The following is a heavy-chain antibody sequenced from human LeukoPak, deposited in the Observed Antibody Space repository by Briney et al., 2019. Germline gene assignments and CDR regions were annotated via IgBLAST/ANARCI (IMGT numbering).Heavy chain of an antibody. CDR1: GGSISSGGYY. D-gene: IGHD6-19*01. CDR2: IYYSGST. J-gene: IGHJ5*02. Sequence: SQTLSLTCTVSGGSISSGGYYWSWIRQHPGKGLEWIGYIYYSGSTYYNPSLKSRVTISVDTSKNQFSLQLNSVTPEDTAVYYCARVAVSGTDWFDPWGQGTLVTVSS. CDR3: ARVAVSGTDWFDP. V-gene: IGHV4-31*03.